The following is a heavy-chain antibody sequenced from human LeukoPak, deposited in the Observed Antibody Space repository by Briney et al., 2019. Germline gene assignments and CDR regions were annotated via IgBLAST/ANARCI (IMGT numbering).Heavy chain of an antibody. J-gene: IGHJ4*02. CDR2: ISSSGSTI. Sequence: GGSLRLSCAASGFTFSSYEMNWVRQATGKGLEWVSYISSSGSTIYYADSVKGRFTISRDNAKNSLYLQMNSLRAEDTAVYYCARAGPPPIYWGQGTLVTVSS. CDR3: ARAGPPPIY. V-gene: IGHV3-48*03. CDR1: GFTFSSYE.